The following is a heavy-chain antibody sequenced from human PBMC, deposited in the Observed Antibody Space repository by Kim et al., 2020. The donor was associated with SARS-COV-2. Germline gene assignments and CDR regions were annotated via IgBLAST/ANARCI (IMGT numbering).Heavy chain of an antibody. D-gene: IGHD2-15*01. V-gene: IGHV3-53*01. Sequence: VKGRFTISRDTSENTVYLQMNTLRAEDTAVYYCASGYCSGASCSFRDGMDVWGQGTTVTVSS. J-gene: IGHJ6*02. CDR3: ASGYCSGASCSFRDGMDV.